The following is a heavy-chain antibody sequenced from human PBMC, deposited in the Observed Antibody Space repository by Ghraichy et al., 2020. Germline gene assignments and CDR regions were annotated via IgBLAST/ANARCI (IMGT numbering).Heavy chain of an antibody. D-gene: IGHD3-10*01. CDR1: GFTFSSYA. CDR3: AKDREALFGELSPLYGY. CDR2: ISGSGGST. J-gene: IGHJ4*02. Sequence: GGSLRLSCAASGFTFSSYAMSWVRQAPGKGLEWVSAISGSGGSTYYADSVKGRFTISRDNSKNTLYLQMNSLRAEDTAVYYCAKDREALFGELSPLYGYWGQGTLVTVSS. V-gene: IGHV3-23*01.